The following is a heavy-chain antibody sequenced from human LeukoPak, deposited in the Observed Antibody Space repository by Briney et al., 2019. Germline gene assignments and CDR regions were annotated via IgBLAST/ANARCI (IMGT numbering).Heavy chain of an antibody. CDR1: GGSISSGDYY. V-gene: IGHV4-30-4*01. Sequence: PSETLSLTCTVSGGSISSGDYYWSWIRQPPGKGLEWIGYIYYSGSTYYNPSLKSRVTISVDMSKNQFSLKLSSVTAADTAVYYCARDGSDYYGSGSYSAYWGQGTLVTVSS. D-gene: IGHD3-10*01. CDR2: IYYSGST. CDR3: ARDGSDYYGSGSYSAY. J-gene: IGHJ4*02.